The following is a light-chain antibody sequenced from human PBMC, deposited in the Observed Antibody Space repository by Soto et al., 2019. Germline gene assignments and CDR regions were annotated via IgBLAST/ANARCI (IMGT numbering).Light chain of an antibody. V-gene: IGKV4-1*01. CDR3: QQYYSIPHT. CDR2: WAS. CDR1: QSVFYSSNKKNH. Sequence: DIVMTQSPDSLAVSLGERATINCKSSQSVFYSSNKKNHLAWYQQKPGQPPKLLFYWASTRASGVPDRFSGSGSGTDFTLTISSLQAEDVAVYYCQQYYSIPHTFGQGTKVEIK. J-gene: IGKJ1*01.